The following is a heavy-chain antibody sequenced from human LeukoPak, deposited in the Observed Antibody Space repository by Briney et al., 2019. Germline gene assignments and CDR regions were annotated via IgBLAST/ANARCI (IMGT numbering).Heavy chain of an antibody. CDR1: GGSFSGYY. V-gene: IGHV4-34*01. CDR3: ARIGLVDTAMGRGEYFQH. Sequence: NPSETLSLTCAVYGGSFSGYYWSWIRQPPGKGLEWIGEINHSGSTNYNPSLKSRVTISVDTSKNQFSLKLSSVTAADTAVYYCARIGLVDTAMGRGEYFQHWGQGTLVTVSS. J-gene: IGHJ1*01. CDR2: INHSGST. D-gene: IGHD5-18*01.